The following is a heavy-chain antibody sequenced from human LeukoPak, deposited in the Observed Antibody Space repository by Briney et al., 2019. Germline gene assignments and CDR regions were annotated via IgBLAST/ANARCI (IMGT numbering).Heavy chain of an antibody. CDR2: ISYDGSNK. CDR1: GFTFSSYG. Sequence: PGGSLRLSCAASGFTFSSYGMHWVRQAPGKGLEWVAVISYDGSNKYYADSVQGRFTISRDNSKNTLYLQMDSLRAEDTAVYYCAKWELPHGHFDYWGRGTPVTVSS. D-gene: IGHD1-26*01. CDR3: AKWELPHGHFDY. J-gene: IGHJ4*02. V-gene: IGHV3-30*18.